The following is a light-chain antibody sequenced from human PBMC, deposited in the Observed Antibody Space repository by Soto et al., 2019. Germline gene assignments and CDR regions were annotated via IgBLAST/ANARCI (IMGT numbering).Light chain of an antibody. CDR3: QQRSNWRLT. V-gene: IGKV3-11*01. CDR2: DAS. CDR1: QSVSSY. J-gene: IGKJ4*01. Sequence: EIVLTQSPATLSLSPGERATLSCRASQSVSSYLAWYQQKPGQAPRLLIYDASNRATGIPARFSGSGSGTDFTLTISSLEPEYFAVYYCQQRSNWRLTFGGGTKVEIK.